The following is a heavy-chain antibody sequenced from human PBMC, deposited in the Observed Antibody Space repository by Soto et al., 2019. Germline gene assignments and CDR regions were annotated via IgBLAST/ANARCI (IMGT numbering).Heavy chain of an antibody. V-gene: IGHV1-69*12. CDR1: GGTFSSYA. Sequence: QVQLVQSGAEVKEPGSSVKVSCKASGGTFSSYAISWVRQAPGQGLEWMGGIIPIFGTANYAQKFQGRVTITAGESTSTAYMELSSLRFEDTAVYYCARDLGSGWFGAFDIWGQGTMVTVSS. CDR2: IIPIFGTA. D-gene: IGHD6-19*01. CDR3: ARDLGSGWFGAFDI. J-gene: IGHJ3*02.